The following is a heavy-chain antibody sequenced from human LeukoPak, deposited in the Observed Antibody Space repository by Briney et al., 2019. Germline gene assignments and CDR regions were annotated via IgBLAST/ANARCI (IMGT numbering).Heavy chain of an antibody. CDR1: GYTFTSYG. Sequence: VASVKVSCKSSGYTFTSYGISWVRQAPGQGLEWMGWISAYNGNTNYAQKLQGRVTMTTDTSTSTAYMELRSLRSDDTAVYYCAYSDAFYFDYWGQGTLVTVSS. V-gene: IGHV1-18*04. CDR2: ISAYNGNT. J-gene: IGHJ4*02. CDR3: AYSDAFYFDY. D-gene: IGHD2-21*01.